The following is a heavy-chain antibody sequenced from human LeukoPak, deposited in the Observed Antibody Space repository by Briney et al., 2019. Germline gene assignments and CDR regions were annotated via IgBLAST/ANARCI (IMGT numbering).Heavy chain of an antibody. CDR2: ISAYNSNT. D-gene: IGHD1-26*01. J-gene: IGHJ4*02. CDR3: AKEGYDGSYFRLDF. CDR1: GYTFTSYG. Sequence: ASVEVSCKASGYTFTSYGISWVRQAPGQGLEWMGWISAYNSNTNYAQKFQVRVTMTRDTSISTAYMELSRLTPDDTAVYYCAKEGYDGSYFRLDFWGQGTLVAVSS. V-gene: IGHV1-18*01.